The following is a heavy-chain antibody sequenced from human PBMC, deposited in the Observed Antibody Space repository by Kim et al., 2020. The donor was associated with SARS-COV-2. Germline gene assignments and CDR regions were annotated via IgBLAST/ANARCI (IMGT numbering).Heavy chain of an antibody. Sequence: ASVKVSCKASGYTFTSYYMHWVRQAPGQGLEWMGIINPSGGSTSYAQKFQGRVTMTRDTSTSTVYMELSSLRSEDTAVYYCQIATVGALGVDYWGQGTLVTVSS. CDR1: GYTFTSYY. CDR3: QIATVGALGVDY. V-gene: IGHV1-46*01. D-gene: IGHD2-21*01. CDR2: INPSGGST. J-gene: IGHJ4*02.